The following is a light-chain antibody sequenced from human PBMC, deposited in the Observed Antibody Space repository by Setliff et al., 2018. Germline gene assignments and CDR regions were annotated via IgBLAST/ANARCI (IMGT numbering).Light chain of an antibody. CDR2: EVS. CDR3: SSYAGNYHYV. V-gene: IGLV2-11*01. J-gene: IGLJ1*01. Sequence: QSALTQPRSVSGSPGQSVTISCTGTSSDVGGYNFVSWYQQHPGKAPQLIIFEVSRRPSGVPDHFSGSKSDNTASLTVSGLQADDEADYYCSSYAGNYHYVFGTGTKVTVL. CDR1: SSDVGGYNF.